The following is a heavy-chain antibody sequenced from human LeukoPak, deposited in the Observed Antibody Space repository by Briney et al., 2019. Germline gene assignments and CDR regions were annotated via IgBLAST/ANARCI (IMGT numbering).Heavy chain of an antibody. CDR1: GYTFTGYY. Sequence: ASVKVSCKASGYTFTGYYMHWVRQAPGQGLEWMGWINPNSGGTNYAQKFQGRVTMTRDTSISTAYMELSRLRSDDTAVYYCARAGPKIVVVTALDYWGQGTLVTVSS. CDR3: ARAGPKIVVVTALDY. J-gene: IGHJ4*02. V-gene: IGHV1-2*02. D-gene: IGHD2-21*02. CDR2: INPNSGGT.